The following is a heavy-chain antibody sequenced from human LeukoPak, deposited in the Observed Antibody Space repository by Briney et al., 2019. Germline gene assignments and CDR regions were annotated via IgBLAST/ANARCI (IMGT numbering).Heavy chain of an antibody. J-gene: IGHJ4*01. CDR2: ISSDGSDK. CDR1: GFSVNNYA. D-gene: IGHD6-6*01. V-gene: IGHV3-30*14. Sequence: GGSLRLSCAASGFSVNNYALHWVRQPPGKGLEWVASISSDGSDKQSTDSVRGRFTISRDISRNTLFLQLNSLRPEDTAVYYCVREGSVCGPARLSYFDYWGHGTLVTVSS. CDR3: VREGSVCGPARLSYFDY.